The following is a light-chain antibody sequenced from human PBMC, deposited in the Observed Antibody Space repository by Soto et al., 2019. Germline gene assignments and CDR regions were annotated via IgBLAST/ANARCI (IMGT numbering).Light chain of an antibody. CDR2: DAS. V-gene: IGKV3-11*01. CDR1: QSVSSY. CDR3: QHRSNWRT. J-gene: IGKJ4*01. Sequence: EIVLTQSPATLSLSPGERATLSCRASQSVSSYLAWYQQKPGQAPRLLIYDASNRATGIPARFSGSGSGTDFTLTISSLEPEYFAVYYCQHRSNWRTFGGGTKVDIK.